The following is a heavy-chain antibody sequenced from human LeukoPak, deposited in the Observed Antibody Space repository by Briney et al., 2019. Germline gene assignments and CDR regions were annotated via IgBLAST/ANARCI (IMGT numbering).Heavy chain of an antibody. D-gene: IGHD3-10*01. CDR1: GGSISSGSYY. Sequence: PSETLSLTCTVSGGSISSGSYYWSWIRQPAGKGLEWIGRIYTSGSTNYNPSLKSRVTISVDTSKNQFSLKLSSVTAADTAVYYCARGAITMVRGVIITTVDNWFDPWGQGTLVTVSS. CDR2: IYTSGST. CDR3: ARGAITMVRGVIITTVDNWFDP. V-gene: IGHV4-61*02. J-gene: IGHJ5*02.